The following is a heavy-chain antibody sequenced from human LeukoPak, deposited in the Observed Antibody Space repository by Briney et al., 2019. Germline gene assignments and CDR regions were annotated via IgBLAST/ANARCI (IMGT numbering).Heavy chain of an antibody. V-gene: IGHV3-7*01. CDR1: GFKFNSYW. Sequence: SGGSLRLSCAASGFKFNSYWMTWLRQVPGKGLGWVANIKQDGSEKYYVDSVKGRFTISRDNAESSVFLQMNSLRVEDTAVYYCARGGTRGFSPSDYWGQGTLVTVSS. D-gene: IGHD5-18*01. J-gene: IGHJ4*02. CDR3: ARGGTRGFSPSDY. CDR2: IKQDGSEK.